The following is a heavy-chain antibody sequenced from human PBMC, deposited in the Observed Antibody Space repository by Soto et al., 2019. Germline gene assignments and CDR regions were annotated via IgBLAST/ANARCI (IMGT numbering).Heavy chain of an antibody. CDR2: LYYNGTT. V-gene: IGHV4-31*03. CDR1: WVSISSSPFH. CDR3: ARYRFSGSWSKFDY. Sequence: SETLSLTCSVGWVSISSSPFHWTWIGQHPGKDLAWIGLLYYNGTTYSSPSLKSRIVISADTSKNQFSLILSSVTAADTAVYYCARYRFSGSWSKFDYWGQG. J-gene: IGHJ4*02. D-gene: IGHD6-13*01.